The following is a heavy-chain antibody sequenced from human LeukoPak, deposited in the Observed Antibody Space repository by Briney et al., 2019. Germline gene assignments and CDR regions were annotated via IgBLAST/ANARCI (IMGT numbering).Heavy chain of an antibody. J-gene: IGHJ4*02. CDR2: ISGSGGST. V-gene: IGHV3-23*01. CDR3: AKESRAFLGSSSSDY. D-gene: IGHD6-6*01. CDR1: GFTFSSYA. Sequence: TGGSLRLSCAAPGFTFSSYAMSWVRQAPGKGLEWVSAISGSGGSTYYADSVKGRFTISRDNSKNTLYLQMNSLRAEDTAVYYCAKESRAFLGSSSSDYWGQGTLVTVSS.